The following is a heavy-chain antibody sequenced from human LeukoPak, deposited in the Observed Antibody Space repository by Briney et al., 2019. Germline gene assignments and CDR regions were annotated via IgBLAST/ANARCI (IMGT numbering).Heavy chain of an antibody. CDR2: ISAYNGNT. V-gene: IGHV1-18*01. CDR3: ATVPRGVVSNWSDP. Sequence: ASVKVSCKASGYTFTSYGISWVRQAPGQGLEWMGWISAYNGNTNYAQKLQGRVTMTTDTSTSTAYMELRSLSSDDTAVYYCATVPRGVVSNWSDPWGQGTLVTVSS. J-gene: IGHJ5*02. CDR1: GYTFTSYG. D-gene: IGHD3-10*01.